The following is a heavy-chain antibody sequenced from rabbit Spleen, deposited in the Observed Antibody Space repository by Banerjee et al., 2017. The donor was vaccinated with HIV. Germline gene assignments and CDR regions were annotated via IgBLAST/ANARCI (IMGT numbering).Heavy chain of an antibody. CDR1: GFSFNSGYD. Sequence: QSLEESGGGLVKPGASLTLTCKASGFSFNSGYDMCWVRQAPGKGLEWIACIDTGSHDFTYYASWAKGRFTISKTSSTTVTLQMTSLTVADTATYFCARFYAGYGDFGYAAMWGPGTLVTVS. D-gene: IGHD7-1*01. V-gene: IGHV1S40*01. J-gene: IGHJ4*01. CDR2: IDTGSHDFT. CDR3: ARFYAGYGDFGYAAM.